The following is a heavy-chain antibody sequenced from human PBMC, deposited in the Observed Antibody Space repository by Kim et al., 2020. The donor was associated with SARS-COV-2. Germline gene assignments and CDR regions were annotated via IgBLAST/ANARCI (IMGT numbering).Heavy chain of an antibody. J-gene: IGHJ4*02. CDR2: IYYTGST. V-gene: IGHV4-39*01. Sequence: SETLSLTCTVSGGSITNNHYYWGWIRQPPGKGLEWIGSIYYTGSTYYNPSLRSRVTISIDTSKNQFGLNLNSVTAADTALYYCASLTSGWFAYWGQGALVPVST. CDR1: GGSITNNHYY. D-gene: IGHD6-19*01. CDR3: ASLTSGWFAY.